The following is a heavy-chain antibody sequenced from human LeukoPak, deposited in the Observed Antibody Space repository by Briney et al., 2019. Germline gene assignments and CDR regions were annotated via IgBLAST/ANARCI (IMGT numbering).Heavy chain of an antibody. Sequence: KPGGSLRLSCAASGVRFSSYEMNWVRQAPGKGLEWVSSISSSSSYIYYADSVKGRFTTSRDNAKNSLYLQMNSLRVEDTAVYYCARVIIAVAGEVDYWGQGTLVTVSS. CDR2: ISSSSSYI. V-gene: IGHV3-21*01. CDR1: GVRFSSYE. CDR3: ARVIIAVAGEVDY. D-gene: IGHD6-19*01. J-gene: IGHJ4*02.